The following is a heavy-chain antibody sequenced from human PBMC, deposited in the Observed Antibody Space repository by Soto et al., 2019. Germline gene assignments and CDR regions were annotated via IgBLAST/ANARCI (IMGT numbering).Heavy chain of an antibody. CDR2: IYYRGST. J-gene: IGHJ6*02. CDR3: ERQQLIPFYYALDV. CDR1: GGSISGYY. V-gene: IGHV4-59*01. Sequence: KPSETLSLTCTVSGGSISGYYWSWIRQSPGKGLEYIGYIYYRGSTNYNPSLKSRVTMSVDTSRNQFSLKVNSVTAADTAVYYCERQQLIPFYYALDVWGQGTTVTVSS. D-gene: IGHD6-13*01.